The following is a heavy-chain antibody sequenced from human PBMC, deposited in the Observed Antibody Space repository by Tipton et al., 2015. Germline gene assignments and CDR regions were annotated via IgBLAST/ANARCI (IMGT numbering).Heavy chain of an antibody. Sequence: QVQLVQSGAEVKKPGASVKVSCKASGYTFTSYYMYWVRQAPGQGLEWMGVINPSGGITNYAQKFQGRVTMTRDSSTSTAYMELRSLRSDDTAVYYCARARGRHGGLFDSWGQGILVTVSS. CDR3: ARARGRHGGLFDS. V-gene: IGHV1-46*01. CDR2: INPSGGIT. D-gene: IGHD4-23*01. J-gene: IGHJ4*02. CDR1: GYTFTSYY.